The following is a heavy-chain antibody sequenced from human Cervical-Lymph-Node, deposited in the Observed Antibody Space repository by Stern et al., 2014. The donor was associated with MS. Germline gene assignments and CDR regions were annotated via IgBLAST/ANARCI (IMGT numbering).Heavy chain of an antibody. Sequence: SGAEVKKPVASANVSCKVSGYRLTYLSLHWVRSPPVKGLEWLGGFDPDDAKTIYAQQFQGRLTMTEDTSADTAYMELSSLRSEDTAVYYCVRYGDYVDAFDMWGQGTMVTVSS. CDR3: VRYGDYVDAFDM. V-gene: IGHV1-24*01. D-gene: IGHD4-17*01. J-gene: IGHJ3*02. CDR2: FDPDDAKT. CDR1: GYRLTYLS.